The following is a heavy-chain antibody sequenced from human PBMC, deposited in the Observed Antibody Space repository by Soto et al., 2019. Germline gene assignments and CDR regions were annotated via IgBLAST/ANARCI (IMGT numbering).Heavy chain of an antibody. J-gene: IGHJ4*02. CDR3: ARWVRGYIFDY. Sequence: KPSETLSLTCAVYGGSFSGYFWSWIRQPPGKGLEWIGEINHSGSTSYNPSLQSRVTISVDTSKSQFSLKLTSVTAADTAVYYCARWVRGYIFDYWGQGALVTVSS. CDR2: INHSGST. D-gene: IGHD3-10*01. CDR1: GGSFSGYF. V-gene: IGHV4-34*01.